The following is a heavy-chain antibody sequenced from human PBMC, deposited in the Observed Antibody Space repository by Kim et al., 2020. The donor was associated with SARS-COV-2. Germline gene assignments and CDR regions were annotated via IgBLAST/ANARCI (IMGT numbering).Heavy chain of an antibody. V-gene: IGHV4-34*01. Sequence: SETLSLTCAVYGGSFSGYYWSWIRQPPGKGLEWIGEINHSGSTNYNPSLKSRVTISVDTSKNQFSLKLSSVTAADTAVYYCARRRGDIVATNWRLGFDYWGQGTLVTVSS. CDR2: INHSGST. CDR3: ARRRGDIVATNWRLGFDY. D-gene: IGHD5-12*01. CDR1: GGSFSGYY. J-gene: IGHJ4*02.